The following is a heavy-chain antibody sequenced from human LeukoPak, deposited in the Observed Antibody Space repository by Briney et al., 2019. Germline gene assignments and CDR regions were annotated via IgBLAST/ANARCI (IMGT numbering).Heavy chain of an antibody. D-gene: IGHD1-1*01. CDR1: GFTFSSYE. V-gene: IGHV3-48*03. CDR2: ISSSGSTI. CDR3: VLEFDKDVFDI. Sequence: GGSLRLSCAASGFTFSSYEMNWVRQAPGKGLEWVSYISSSGSTIYYADSVKGRFTISRDNAKNSLYLHMNSLKTEDTAVYYCVLEFDKDVFDIWGQGTMVTVSS. J-gene: IGHJ3*02.